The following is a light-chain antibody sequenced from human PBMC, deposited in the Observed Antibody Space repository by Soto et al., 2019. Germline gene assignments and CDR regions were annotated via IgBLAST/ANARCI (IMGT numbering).Light chain of an antibody. CDR3: CSYTTSTTGV. J-gene: IGLJ1*01. V-gene: IGLV2-14*01. Sequence: QSALTQPTSVSVSPGQSITISCTVTSSDVGGRDHVSWYQQHPGKAPKLMIYDVSNRPSGVSNRFSGSKSGNTASLTISGLQAEDEADYYCCSYTTSTTGVFGTGTKLTVL. CDR2: DVS. CDR1: SSDVGGRDH.